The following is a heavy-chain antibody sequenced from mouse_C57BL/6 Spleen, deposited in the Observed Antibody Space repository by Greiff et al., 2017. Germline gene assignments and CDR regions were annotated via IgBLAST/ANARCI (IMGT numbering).Heavy chain of an antibody. J-gene: IGHJ3*01. CDR2: INPNNGGT. Sequence: VQLQQSGPELVKPGASVKISCKASGYTFTDYYMNWVKQSHGKSLEWIGDINPNNGGTSYNQKFKGKATLTVDKSSSTAYMELRSLTSEDSAVYYCARSEDYYGSTSWFAYWGQGTLGTVSA. D-gene: IGHD1-1*01. CDR3: ARSEDYYGSTSWFAY. V-gene: IGHV1-26*01. CDR1: GYTFTDYY.